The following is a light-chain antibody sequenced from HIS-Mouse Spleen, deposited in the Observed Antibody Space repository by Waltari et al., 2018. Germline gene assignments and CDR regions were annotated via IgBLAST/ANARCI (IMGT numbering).Light chain of an antibody. CDR2: GAT. CDR1: HSVSSY. Sequence: GRARHSVSSYSSWYQQTPGHAPRLLIDGATTAAAGTPASFSGSWSATEFPLTISSMQSEDFAVYCCQQYNNCPWTFGQGTKVEIK. CDR3: QQYNNCPWT. J-gene: IGKJ1*01. V-gene: IGKV3-15*01.